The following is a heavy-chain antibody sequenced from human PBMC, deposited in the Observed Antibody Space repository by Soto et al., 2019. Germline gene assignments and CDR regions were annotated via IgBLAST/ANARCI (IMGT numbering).Heavy chain of an antibody. CDR2: IYYSGST. J-gene: IGHJ4*02. CDR3: ARDLYYDSSGHRNRFDY. D-gene: IGHD3-22*01. Sequence: SETLSLTCTVSGGSISSYYWSWIRQPPGKGLEWIGYIYYSGSTNYNPSLKSRVTISVDTSKNQFSLKLSSVTAADTAVYYCARDLYYDSSGHRNRFDYWGQGTLVTVSS. CDR1: GGSISSYY. V-gene: IGHV4-59*01.